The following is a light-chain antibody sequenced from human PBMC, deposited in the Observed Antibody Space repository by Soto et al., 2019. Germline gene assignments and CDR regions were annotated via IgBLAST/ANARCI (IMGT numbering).Light chain of an antibody. CDR3: DRYGRSPPWT. J-gene: IGKJ1*01. Sequence: EIVLTQSPDTLSLSPGERATLSCRASQSITSSYLAWYQQKPGQAPRLLIYGASSRATGIPDRFSGSGSGTDFTLTISRLEPEDFAVYYCDRYGRSPPWTFGQGTKVEIK. V-gene: IGKV3-20*01. CDR1: QSITSSY. CDR2: GAS.